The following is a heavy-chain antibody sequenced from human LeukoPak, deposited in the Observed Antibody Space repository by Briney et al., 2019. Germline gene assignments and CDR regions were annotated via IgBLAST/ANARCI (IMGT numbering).Heavy chain of an antibody. CDR3: ARDGPGIAARRKVLGMDV. Sequence: SETLSLTCAVYGGSFSGYYWSWIRQPPGKGLEWIGEINHSGSTNYNPSLKSRVTISVDTSKNQFSLKLSSVTAADTAVYYCARDGPGIAARRKVLGMDVWGQGTTVTVSS. D-gene: IGHD6-6*01. CDR2: INHSGST. V-gene: IGHV4-34*01. CDR1: GGSFSGYY. J-gene: IGHJ6*02.